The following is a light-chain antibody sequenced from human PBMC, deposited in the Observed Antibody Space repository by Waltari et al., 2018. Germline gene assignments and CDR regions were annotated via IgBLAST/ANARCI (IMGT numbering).Light chain of an antibody. CDR3: SSYAGTNNLVV. CDR1: SSAIGAYAY. J-gene: IGLJ2*01. V-gene: IGLV2-8*01. Sequence: QSALTQPPSASGSPGQSVTISCTGTSSAIGAYAYVPWYQQRPGKAPPLMVFKANKWPSGVLDRFSGSKSSNTASLTIFGLRPEDEADYYCSSYAGTNNLVVFGGGTKLTVL. CDR2: KAN.